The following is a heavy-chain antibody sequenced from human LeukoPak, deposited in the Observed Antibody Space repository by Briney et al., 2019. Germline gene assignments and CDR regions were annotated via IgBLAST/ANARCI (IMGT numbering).Heavy chain of an antibody. V-gene: IGHV3-23*01. CDR2: INYSGGHK. Sequence: GGSLRLSCVASGFTFNNCAMSWVRQAPGKGLEWVSGINYSGGHKYYADSVKGRFTISRHSSKNTLSLHMNSMTTEDTAVYYCAKDDSMTLDHFDYWGQGALVTVSS. D-gene: IGHD4-11*01. CDR3: AKDDSMTLDHFDY. CDR1: GFTFNNCA. J-gene: IGHJ4*02.